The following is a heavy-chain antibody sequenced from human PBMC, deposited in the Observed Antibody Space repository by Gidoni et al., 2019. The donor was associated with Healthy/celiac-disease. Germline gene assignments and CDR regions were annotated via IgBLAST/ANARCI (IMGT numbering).Heavy chain of an antibody. CDR3: ARTFLEWLSIPNYYYYYGMDV. CDR1: GFSLSTSGMC. D-gene: IGHD3-3*01. V-gene: IGHV2-70*01. J-gene: IGHJ6*02. Sequence: QVTLRESGPALVKPTQTLTLTCTFSGFSLSTSGMCVSWIRQPPGKALEWLALIDWDDDKYYSTSLKTRLPISKDTSKNQVVLTMTNMDPVDTATYYCARTFLEWLSIPNYYYYYGMDVWGQGTTVTVSS. CDR2: IDWDDDK.